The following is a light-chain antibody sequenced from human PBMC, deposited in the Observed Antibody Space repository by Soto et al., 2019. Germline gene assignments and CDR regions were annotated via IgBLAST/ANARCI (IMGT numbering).Light chain of an antibody. J-gene: IGKJ5*01. CDR2: AAS. V-gene: IGKV3-20*01. Sequence: EIVLTQSPGTLSLSPGERATLSCRASQSVSNSYLAWYQQKPGQAPRLLINAASSRATGIPDRFSGSGSGTDFTLTISRLEPEDFAVYYCQQYGSSVTFGQGTRLEIK. CDR3: QQYGSSVT. CDR1: QSVSNSY.